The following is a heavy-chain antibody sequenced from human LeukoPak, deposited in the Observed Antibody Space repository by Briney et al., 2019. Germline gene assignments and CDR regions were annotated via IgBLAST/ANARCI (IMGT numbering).Heavy chain of an antibody. CDR1: GYTFTGYY. CDR2: INPNSGGT. Sequence: GASVKVSCKASGYTFTGYYMHWVRQAPGQGPEWMGRINPNSGGTNYAQKFQGRVTMTRDTSISTAYMELSRLRSDDTAAYYCARSYGDYGNHYYYMDVWGKGTTVTVSS. J-gene: IGHJ6*03. D-gene: IGHD4-17*01. CDR3: ARSYGDYGNHYYYMDV. V-gene: IGHV1-2*06.